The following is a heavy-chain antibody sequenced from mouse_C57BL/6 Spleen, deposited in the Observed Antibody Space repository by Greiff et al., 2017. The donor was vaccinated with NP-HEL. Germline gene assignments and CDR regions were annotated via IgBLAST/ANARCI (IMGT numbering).Heavy chain of an antibody. Sequence: EVQRVESGGGLVQPGGSLSLSCAASGFTFTDYYMSWVRQPPGKALEWFGFIRNKANGYTTEYSASVKGRFTISRDNSQSILYLQMNALRAEDSASYYCERLSEGWYFDVWGTGTTVTVSS. CDR2: IRNKANGYTT. J-gene: IGHJ1*03. CDR1: GFTFTDYY. CDR3: ERLSEGWYFDV. V-gene: IGHV7-3*01.